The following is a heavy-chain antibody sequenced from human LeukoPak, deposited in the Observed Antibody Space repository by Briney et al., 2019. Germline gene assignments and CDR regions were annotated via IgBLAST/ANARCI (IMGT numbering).Heavy chain of an antibody. J-gene: IGHJ4*02. D-gene: IGHD3-16*01. CDR2: IYTSGST. Sequence: NSSETLSLTCTVSGGSISSYYWSWIRQPPGKGLEWIGYIYTSGSTNYNPSLQSRVTISVDTSKNQFSLKLSSVTAADTAVYDCAREFPWAKGGFYYWGQGTLVTVSS. V-gene: IGHV4-4*09. CDR3: AREFPWAKGGFYY. CDR1: GGSISSYY.